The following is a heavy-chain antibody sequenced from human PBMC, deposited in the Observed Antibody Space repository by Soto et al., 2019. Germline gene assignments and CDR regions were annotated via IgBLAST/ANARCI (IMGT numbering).Heavy chain of an antibody. CDR2: ISSSSSYI. Sequence: EVQLVESGGGLVKPGGSLRLSCAASGFTFSSYNMNWVRQAPGKGLEWVSSISSSSSYIYYADSVKGRFTISRDNAKNSLYLQMNSLRAEDTAVYYCARYSSAPYYGMDVWGQGTTVTVSS. J-gene: IGHJ6*02. CDR1: GFTFSSYN. D-gene: IGHD2-21*01. V-gene: IGHV3-21*01. CDR3: ARYSSAPYYGMDV.